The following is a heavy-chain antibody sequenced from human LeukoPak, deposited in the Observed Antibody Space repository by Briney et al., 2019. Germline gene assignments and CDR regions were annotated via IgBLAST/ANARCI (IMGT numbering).Heavy chain of an antibody. CDR2: INWNGGST. CDR1: GFTFDDYG. J-gene: IGHJ3*02. D-gene: IGHD3-3*01. CDR3: ARGGFGVVIPDAFDI. V-gene: IGHV3-20*01. Sequence: GGSLRLSCAASGFTFDDYGMSWVCQAPGKGLEWVSGINWNGGSTGYADSVKGRFTISRDNAKNSLYLQMNSLRAEDTALYHCARGGFGVVIPDAFDIWGQGTMVTVSS.